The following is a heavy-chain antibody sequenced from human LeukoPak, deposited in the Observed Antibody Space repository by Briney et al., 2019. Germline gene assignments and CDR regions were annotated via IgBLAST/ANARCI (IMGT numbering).Heavy chain of an antibody. CDR2: IYHNGIT. J-gene: IGHJ4*02. D-gene: IGHD5-18*01. Sequence: SETLSLTCAVSGGSISSGDWWSWVRQPPGKGLEWIGEIYHNGITNSNPSLKSRVTMSIGKSRTQFSLMLNSVTAADTAVYYCARVDTRFLKSGTFDYWGQGTLVTVSP. V-gene: IGHV4-4*02. CDR3: ARVDTRFLKSGTFDY. CDR1: GGSISSGDW.